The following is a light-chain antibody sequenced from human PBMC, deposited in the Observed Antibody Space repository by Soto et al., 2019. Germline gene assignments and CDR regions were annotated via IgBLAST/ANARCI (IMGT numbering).Light chain of an antibody. Sequence: EIVMTQSPATLSVSPGERATLSCRASQSVSCTLAWYQQKPGQAPRLLIYGASTRATGIPARFSGSGSGTEFTLTISSLQSEDFAVYYCQQYNNWPRTCGQGTKV. CDR2: GAS. CDR1: QSVSCT. V-gene: IGKV3-15*01. CDR3: QQYNNWPRT. J-gene: IGKJ1*01.